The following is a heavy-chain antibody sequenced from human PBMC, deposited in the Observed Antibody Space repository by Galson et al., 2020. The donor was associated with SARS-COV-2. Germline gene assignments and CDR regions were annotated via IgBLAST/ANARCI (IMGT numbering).Heavy chain of an antibody. Sequence: SETLSLTCTVSGGSINGFFWSWIRQPPGKGLEWIGYIHYTGSTTFNPSLQSRVTMSVDTSKNQFSLKLSSVTAADTAVYYCAKYYCGSSCYHFDYCGQGALVTVSS. CDR1: GGSINGFF. CDR3: AKYYCGSSCYHFDY. J-gene: IGHJ4*02. CDR2: IHYTGST. D-gene: IGHD6-13*01. V-gene: IGHV4-59*01.